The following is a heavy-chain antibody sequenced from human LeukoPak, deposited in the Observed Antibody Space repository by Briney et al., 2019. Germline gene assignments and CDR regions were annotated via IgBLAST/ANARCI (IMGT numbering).Heavy chain of an antibody. J-gene: IGHJ4*02. Sequence: GGSLRLSCAASGFTFSSYSMNWVRQAPGKGLEWVSSISSSSSYIFYADSVKGRFAISRDNAKNSLYLQMNSLRAEDTAVYYCARGTVAAGIDHWGQGTLVTVSS. D-gene: IGHD6-13*01. CDR2: ISSSSSYI. CDR3: ARGTVAAGIDH. CDR1: GFTFSSYS. V-gene: IGHV3-21*01.